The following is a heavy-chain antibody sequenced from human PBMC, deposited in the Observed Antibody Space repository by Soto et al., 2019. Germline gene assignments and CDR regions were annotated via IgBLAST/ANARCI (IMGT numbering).Heavy chain of an antibody. V-gene: IGHV5-51*01. D-gene: IGHD3-16*01. CDR1: GYTFGNYW. Sequence: GESLKISCEGSGYTFGNYWIAWVRQMPGKGLEWMGIIYPGDSDARYSPSIQGQVTFSVDKSINTAYLQWSSLKTSDTGLYFCARMETFGSLNWFDPWGQGTLVTVSS. J-gene: IGHJ5*02. CDR3: ARMETFGSLNWFDP. CDR2: IYPGDSDA.